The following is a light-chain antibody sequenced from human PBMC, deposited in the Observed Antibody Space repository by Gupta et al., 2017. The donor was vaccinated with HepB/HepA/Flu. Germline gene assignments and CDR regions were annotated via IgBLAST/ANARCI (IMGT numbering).Light chain of an antibody. CDR1: QSVLHSNGYNY. J-gene: IGKJ1*01. CDR3: LQALQIRT. Sequence: VMTLSLLWLPVTSGELVSISCRSSQSVLHSNGYNYLDWYLQKPGQSPQLRIYLGSNRASGVPDRFSGSGSGTDFTLKISRVEAEDVGVYYCLQALQIRTFGQGTKVEIK. V-gene: IGKV2-28*01. CDR2: LGS.